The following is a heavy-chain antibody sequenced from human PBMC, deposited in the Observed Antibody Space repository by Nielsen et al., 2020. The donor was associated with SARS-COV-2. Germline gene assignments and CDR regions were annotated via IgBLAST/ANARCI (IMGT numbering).Heavy chain of an antibody. CDR1: GFTFKSYG. CDR2: ISYDGSNK. Sequence: GGPLGLSWAAFGFTFKSYGMHWSRQPQGRGLEWVAVISYDGSNKYYADSVKGRFTISRDNSKNTLYLQMNSLRAEDTAVYYCASSSSWYYGGSYFDYWGQGTLVTVSS. J-gene: IGHJ4*02. D-gene: IGHD6-13*01. CDR3: ASSSSWYYGGSYFDY. V-gene: IGHV3-30*03.